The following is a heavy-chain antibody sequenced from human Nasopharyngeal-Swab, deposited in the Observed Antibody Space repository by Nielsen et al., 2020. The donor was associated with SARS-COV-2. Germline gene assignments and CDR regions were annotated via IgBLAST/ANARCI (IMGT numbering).Heavy chain of an antibody. J-gene: IGHJ3*02. CDR3: ARSVGSFYGQGAFDI. D-gene: IGHD1-26*01. V-gene: IGHV3-49*01. CDR1: GFTFGDYA. CDR2: IISKTYGGAP. Sequence: GESLKISCTTSGFTFGDYAMSWFLQAPGKGLEWVGFIISKTYGGAPEYAASVKGRFTISRDGAESIAYLQMNSLETEDTGVYYCARSVGSFYGQGAFDIWGQGTMVTVSS.